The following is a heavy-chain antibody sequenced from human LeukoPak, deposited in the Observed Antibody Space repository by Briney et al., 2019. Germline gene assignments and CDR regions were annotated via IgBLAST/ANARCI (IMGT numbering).Heavy chain of an antibody. J-gene: IGHJ3*02. V-gene: IGHV1-8*03. Sequence: GASVKVSCKASGYTFTSYDINWVRQATGQGLEWMGWMNPNSGNTGYAQKFQGRVTITRNTSISTAYMELSSLRSEDTAVYYCARGYGDYAEEAFDIWGQGIMVTVSS. CDR2: MNPNSGNT. D-gene: IGHD4-17*01. CDR1: GYTFTSYD. CDR3: ARGYGDYAEEAFDI.